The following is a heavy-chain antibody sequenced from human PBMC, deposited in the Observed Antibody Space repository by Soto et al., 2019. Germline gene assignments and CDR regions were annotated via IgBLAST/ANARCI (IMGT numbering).Heavy chain of an antibody. CDR1: GFTFSSYA. Sequence: QVQLVESGGGVVQPGRSLRLSCAASGFTFSSYAMHWVRQAPGKGLEWVAVISYDGSNKYYADSVKGRFTISRDNSKNTLYLQMNSLRAEDTAVYYCARRNEWLSRRTGYYYGMDVWGQGTTVTVSS. D-gene: IGHD3-3*01. J-gene: IGHJ6*02. V-gene: IGHV3-30-3*01. CDR3: ARRNEWLSRRTGYYYGMDV. CDR2: ISYDGSNK.